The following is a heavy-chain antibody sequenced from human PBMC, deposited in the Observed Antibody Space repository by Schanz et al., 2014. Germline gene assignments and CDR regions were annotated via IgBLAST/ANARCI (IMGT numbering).Heavy chain of an antibody. CDR1: GFAFSSYG. CDR2: ISYGTSYI. V-gene: IGHV3-21*02. J-gene: IGHJ4*02. D-gene: IGHD6-13*01. CDR3: VSQTGSPNY. Sequence: EVQLLESGGGLVQPGGSLRLSCLASGFAFSSYGMNWLRQAPGKGLEWVSSISYGTSYIYYAESVKGRFTISRDNAKNSLYLQMNGLRAEDTAVYFCVSQTGSPNYWGQGTLVTVSS.